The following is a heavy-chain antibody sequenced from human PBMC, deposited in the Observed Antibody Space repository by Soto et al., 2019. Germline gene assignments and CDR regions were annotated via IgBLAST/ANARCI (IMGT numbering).Heavy chain of an antibody. V-gene: IGHV3-23*01. J-gene: IGHJ4*02. Sequence: GGSLGLSXAASGFTFSSYAMSWVRQAPGKGLEWVSAISGSGGSTYYADSVKGRFTISRDNSKNTLYLQMNSLRAEDTAVYYCAKEHMAPYYDFWSGPDYWGQGTLVTVSS. D-gene: IGHD3-3*01. CDR3: AKEHMAPYYDFWSGPDY. CDR1: GFTFSSYA. CDR2: ISGSGGST.